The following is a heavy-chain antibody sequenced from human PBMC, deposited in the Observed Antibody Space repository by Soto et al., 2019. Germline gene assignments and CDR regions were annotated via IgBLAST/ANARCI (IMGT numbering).Heavy chain of an antibody. CDR1: GFTFSNAW. V-gene: IGHV3-15*01. CDR2: IKGEADGGTT. D-gene: IGHD3-22*01. Sequence: GVSLRPSYAASGFTFSNAWMSWVRQAPGKGLEWVGRIKGEADGGTTDYAAPVKGRITISRDHSKDTLYLQMNSLKTEDTAVYYCTTGLSNGYYNFDYWGQGT. CDR3: TTGLSNGYYNFDY. J-gene: IGHJ4*02.